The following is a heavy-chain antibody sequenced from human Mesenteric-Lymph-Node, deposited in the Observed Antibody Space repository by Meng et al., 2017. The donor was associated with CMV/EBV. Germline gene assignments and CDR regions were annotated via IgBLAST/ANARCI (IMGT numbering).Heavy chain of an antibody. D-gene: IGHD3-3*01. CDR1: GFTFSIYA. V-gene: IGHV3-23*01. CDR2: ISGRGGST. Sequence: SCAASGFTFSIYAMTWVRQAPGKGLEWVSTISGRGGSTHYADSVKGRFTVSRDNSKNALYLQMNSLRADDTAVYYCAKWDYAFRSAYPNWFDPWGQGTQVTVSS. CDR3: AKWDYAFRSAYPNWFDP. J-gene: IGHJ5*02.